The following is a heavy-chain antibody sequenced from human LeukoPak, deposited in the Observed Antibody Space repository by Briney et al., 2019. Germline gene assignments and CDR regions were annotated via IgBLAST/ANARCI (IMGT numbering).Heavy chain of an antibody. D-gene: IGHD5-24*01. CDR2: IYYSGST. J-gene: IGHJ4*02. CDR1: GGSISSYY. CDR3: ARHSRDGYNSPYYLDY. V-gene: IGHV4-59*08. Sequence: SETLSLTCTVSGGSISSYYWSWIRQPPGKGLEYIGYIYYSGSTNYNPSLKSRVTISVDTSKNQFSLKLSSVTAADTAGYYCARHSRDGYNSPYYLDYWGQGTLVTVSS.